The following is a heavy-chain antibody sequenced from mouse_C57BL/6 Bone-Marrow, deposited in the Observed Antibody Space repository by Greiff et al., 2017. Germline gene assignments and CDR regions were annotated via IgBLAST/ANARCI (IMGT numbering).Heavy chain of an antibody. J-gene: IGHJ2*01. CDR3: ARDSCGYFGY. CDR1: GYTFTSYW. V-gene: IGHV1-50*01. CDR2: IDPSDSYT. Sequence: VQLQQPGAELVKPGASVKLSCKASGYTFTSYWMQWVKQRPGQGLEWIGEIDPSDSYTNYNQKFKGKATLSVDTSSSTAYMQLSSLTSEDSAVYFCARDSCGYFGYWGQNATLTDSS. D-gene: IGHD2-12*01.